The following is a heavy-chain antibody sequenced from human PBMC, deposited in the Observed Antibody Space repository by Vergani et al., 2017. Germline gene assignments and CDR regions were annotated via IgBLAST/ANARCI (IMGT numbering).Heavy chain of an antibody. CDR2: VSSSGSP. V-gene: IGHV4-59*04. D-gene: IGHD3-10*01. Sequence: QVQLQESGPGLVKPSETLSLTCTVSGAAIKDFYWSWFRQPPGKGLEWIGYVSSSGSPYYNPTLKSRLAFSVDTSKNLFSLRLKSVTATDTGMYYCARPVGPSAIADGYHVWGQGTMVTVS. CDR3: ARPVGPSAIADGYHV. CDR1: GAAIKDFY. J-gene: IGHJ3*01.